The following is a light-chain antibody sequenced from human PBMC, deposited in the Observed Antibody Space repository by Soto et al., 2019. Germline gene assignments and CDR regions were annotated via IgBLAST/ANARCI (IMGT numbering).Light chain of an antibody. Sequence: QSVLSQPPSASATPGQRVTISCSGSSSNIGSNYLYWYQQLPGAAPTLVMYRNDQRPSGVPDRFSGSRSGTSASLAIIGLRSEDEADYYCATWDDSLSGYVFGTGTKVTVL. J-gene: IGLJ1*01. CDR2: RND. V-gene: IGLV1-47*01. CDR1: SSNIGSNY. CDR3: ATWDDSLSGYV.